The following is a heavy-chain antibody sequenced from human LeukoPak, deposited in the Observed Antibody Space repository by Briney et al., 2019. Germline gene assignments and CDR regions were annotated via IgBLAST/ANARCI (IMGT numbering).Heavy chain of an antibody. D-gene: IGHD2-15*01. CDR2: INTDTGNP. CDR3: ARAGIGYCSDNTCSPDY. Sequence: ASVNVSCKASGYTFTNYAVNWVRPAPGQGLEWMGWINTDTGNPTYAQGFTGRFVFSLDTSVSTAYLQISSLKAEDTAVYYCARAGIGYCSDNTCSPDYWGQGTLVTVSS. V-gene: IGHV7-4-1*02. J-gene: IGHJ4*02. CDR1: GYTFTNYA.